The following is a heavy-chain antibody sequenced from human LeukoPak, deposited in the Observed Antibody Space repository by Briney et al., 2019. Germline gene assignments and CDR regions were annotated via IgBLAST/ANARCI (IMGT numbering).Heavy chain of an antibody. V-gene: IGHV4-34*01. J-gene: IGHJ4*02. Sequence: PSETLSLTCAVYGGSFSGYYWSWIRQPPGKGLEWIGEINHSGSTNYNPSLKSRVTISVDTSKNQFSQKLSSVTAADTAVYYCARVGYSVAGTLGDYWGQGTLVTVSS. CDR1: GGSFSGYY. CDR2: INHSGST. D-gene: IGHD6-19*01. CDR3: ARVGYSVAGTLGDY.